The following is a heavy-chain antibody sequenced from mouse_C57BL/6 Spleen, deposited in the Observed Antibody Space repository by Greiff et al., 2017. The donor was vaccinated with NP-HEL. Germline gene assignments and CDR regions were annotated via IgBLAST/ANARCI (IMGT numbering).Heavy chain of an antibody. CDR2: ISDGGSYT. D-gene: IGHD1-1*01. V-gene: IGHV5-4*01. J-gene: IGHJ4*01. CDR1: GFTFSSYA. Sequence: EVKLVESGGGLVKPGGSLKLSCAASGFTFSSYAMSWVRQTPEKRLEWVATISDGGSYTYYPDNVKGRFTSSRDNAKNNLYLQMSHLKSEDTAMYYCARDQDYYGSSDYAMDYWGQGTSVTVSS. CDR3: ARDQDYYGSSDYAMDY.